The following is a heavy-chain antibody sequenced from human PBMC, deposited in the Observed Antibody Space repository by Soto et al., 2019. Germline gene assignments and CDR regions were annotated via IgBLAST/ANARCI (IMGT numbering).Heavy chain of an antibody. CDR3: ASELHGLYYFDY. V-gene: IGHV1-3*01. CDR1: GYTFISYA. CDR2: INAGNGNT. Sequence: ASVKDSCKASGYTFISYAIHWVRQAPGQRLEWMGWINAGNGNTKYSQKFQGRVTITRDTSASTAYMELTSLRSEDTAVYYCASELHGLYYFDYWGQGTLVTVSS. D-gene: IGHD2-15*01. J-gene: IGHJ4*02.